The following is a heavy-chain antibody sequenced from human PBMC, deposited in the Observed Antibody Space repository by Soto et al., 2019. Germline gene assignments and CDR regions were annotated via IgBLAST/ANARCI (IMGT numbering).Heavy chain of an antibody. V-gene: IGHV1-69*08. Sequence: QVQLVQSGAEVKKPGSSVKVSCKASGGTFSSYTINWVRQAPGQGLEWMGRIIPILGTGNYAQKFQGRVTITADKSTSTAYMELSSLRSEDTAVYYCARAPDSSNWYYLVNWGQGTLVTVSS. CDR3: ARAPDSSNWYYLVN. J-gene: IGHJ4*02. CDR1: GGTFSSYT. D-gene: IGHD6-13*01. CDR2: IIPILGTG.